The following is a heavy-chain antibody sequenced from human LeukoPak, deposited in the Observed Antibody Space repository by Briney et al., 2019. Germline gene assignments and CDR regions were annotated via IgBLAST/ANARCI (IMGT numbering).Heavy chain of an antibody. V-gene: IGHV3-23*01. CDR1: GFTFSSYA. Sequence: GGSLRLSCAASGFTFSSYAMSWVRQAPGKGLEWVSAISGSGGSTYYADSVKGRFTISRDNAKNSLYLQMNSLRAEDTAVYYCARPLASTVPQGYWGQGTLVTVSS. CDR3: ARPLASTVPQGY. D-gene: IGHD4-17*01. J-gene: IGHJ4*02. CDR2: ISGSGGST.